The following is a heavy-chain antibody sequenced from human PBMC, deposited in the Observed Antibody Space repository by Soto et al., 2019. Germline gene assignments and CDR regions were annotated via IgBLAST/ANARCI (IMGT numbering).Heavy chain of an antibody. Sequence: SETLSLTCAVYGVSFSGYYWIWIRQPPGKGLEWIGEINHSGSTNYNPSLKSRVTISVDTSKNQFSLKLSSVTAADTAVYYCARGLKYSSSWYEPFDYWGQGTLVTVSS. CDR3: ARGLKYSSSWYEPFDY. CDR1: GVSFSGYY. J-gene: IGHJ4*02. CDR2: INHSGST. V-gene: IGHV4-34*01. D-gene: IGHD6-13*01.